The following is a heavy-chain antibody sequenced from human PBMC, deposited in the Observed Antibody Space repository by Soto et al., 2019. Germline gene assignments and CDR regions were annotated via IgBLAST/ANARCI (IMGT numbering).Heavy chain of an antibody. CDR3: ARAEVGYCSSTSCYAFDY. D-gene: IGHD2-2*01. CDR1: GYTFTGYY. J-gene: IGHJ4*02. CDR2: INPNSGGT. Sequence: EASVKVSCKASGYTFTGYYMHWVRQAPGQGLEWMGWINPNSGGTNYAQKFQGWVTMTRDTSISTAYMELSRLRSDDTAVYYCARAEVGYCSSTSCYAFDYWGQGTLVTVSS. V-gene: IGHV1-2*04.